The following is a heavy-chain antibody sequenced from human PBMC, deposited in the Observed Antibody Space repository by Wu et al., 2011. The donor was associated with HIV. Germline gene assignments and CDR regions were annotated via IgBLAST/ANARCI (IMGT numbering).Heavy chain of an antibody. CDR1: GGTFSSYG. D-gene: IGHD2-8*01. Sequence: QVQLVQSGAEVKKPGSSVKVYCKASGGTFSSYGISWVRQAPGQGPEWMGGIIPIFGTANYAQKFQGRITISADTSTTTVYMDLSSLRSEDTAVYFCARAPNPGRYFDLWGRGTLVTVSS. V-gene: IGHV1-69*06. CDR2: IIPIFGTA. J-gene: IGHJ2*01. CDR3: ARAPNPGRYFDL.